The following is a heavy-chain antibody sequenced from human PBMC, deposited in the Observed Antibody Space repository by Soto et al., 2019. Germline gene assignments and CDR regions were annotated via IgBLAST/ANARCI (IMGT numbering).Heavy chain of an antibody. Sequence: QLQLQESGSGLVKPSQTLSLTCAVSGGSISSGGYSWSWIRQPPGKGLEWIGYIYHSGSTYYNPSLTRPVAISVDSSKNLFALNLSSVTAADTAVYYCARRSKADGYCISTSCPNWFDPWGQGTLVTVSS. D-gene: IGHD2-2*03. V-gene: IGHV4-30-2*01. CDR2: IYHSGST. J-gene: IGHJ5*02. CDR3: ARRSKADGYCISTSCPNWFDP. CDR1: GGSISSGGYS.